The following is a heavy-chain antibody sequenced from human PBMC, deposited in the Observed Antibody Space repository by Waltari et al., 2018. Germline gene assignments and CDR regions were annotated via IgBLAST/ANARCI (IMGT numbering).Heavy chain of an antibody. CDR2: IWYDGSNT. CDR3: ARDQEYCSGGSCYRGFYYYYYGMDV. D-gene: IGHD2-15*01. V-gene: IGHV3-33*01. J-gene: IGHJ6*02. CDR1: GFTFSSYG. Sequence: QVQLVESGGGVVQPGRSLRLSCAASGFTFSSYGMHWVRQAPGKGLAWVAVIWYDGSNTYYADSVRGRFAIYRDNSKNTLYLQMNSLRAEDTAVYYCARDQEYCSGGSCYRGFYYYYYGMDVWGQGTTVTVSS.